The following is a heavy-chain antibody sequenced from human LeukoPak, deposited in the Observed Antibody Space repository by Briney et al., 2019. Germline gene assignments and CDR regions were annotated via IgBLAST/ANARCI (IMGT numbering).Heavy chain of an antibody. J-gene: IGHJ6*02. CDR3: ARGFPKVLNYYGMDV. D-gene: IGHD3-10*01. CDR2: IYYSGST. V-gene: IGHV4-59*08. Sequence: SETLSLTCTVSGGSISSYYWGWIRQPPGKGLEWIGYIYYSGSTNYNPSLKSRVTISVDTSKNQFSLKLSSVTAADTAVYYCARGFPKVLNYYGMDVWGQGTTVTVSS. CDR1: GGSISSYY.